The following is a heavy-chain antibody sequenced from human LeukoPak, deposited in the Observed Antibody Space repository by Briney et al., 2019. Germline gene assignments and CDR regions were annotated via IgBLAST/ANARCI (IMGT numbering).Heavy chain of an antibody. CDR3: ARVTSGSYFPLSAFDI. V-gene: IGHV4-31*03. J-gene: IGHJ3*02. CDR1: GGSISSGGYY. CDR2: IYYSGST. Sequence: PSETLSLTCTVSGGSISSGGYYWSWIRQHPGKGLEWIGYIYYSGSTYYNPSLKSRVTISVDTSKNQFSLKLSSVTAADTAVYYCARVTSGSYFPLSAFDIWGQGTMVTVSS. D-gene: IGHD1-26*01.